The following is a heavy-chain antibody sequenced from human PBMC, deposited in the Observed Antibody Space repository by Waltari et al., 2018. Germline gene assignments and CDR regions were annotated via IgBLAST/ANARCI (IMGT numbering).Heavy chain of an antibody. D-gene: IGHD6-13*01. CDR2: MNNGGVDK. CDR3: AKEIGALGTPVFDY. Sequence: EVQLLESGGGVAQPGGSLTLSCAASGFSFTAYAMSWVRQTPDRGLEWVSGMNNGGVDKYYTDSVKGRFTISRDNSRNTLYLQMSSLRAEDTAVYYCAKEIGALGTPVFDYWGQGTLVSVSS. CDR1: GFSFTAYA. J-gene: IGHJ4*02. V-gene: IGHV3-23*01.